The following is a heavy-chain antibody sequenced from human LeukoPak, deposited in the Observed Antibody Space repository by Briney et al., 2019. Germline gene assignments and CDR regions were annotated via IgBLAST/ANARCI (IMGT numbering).Heavy chain of an antibody. CDR2: ISSSGSTI. J-gene: IGHJ6*02. CDR1: GFTFSSYE. Sequence: GSLRLSCAASGFTFSSYEMNWVRQAPGKGLEWVSYISSSGSTIYYADSVKGRFTISRDNAKNSLYLQMNSLRAEDTAVYYCARFHDYSNYGRYYYYGMDVWGQGTTVTASS. V-gene: IGHV3-48*03. D-gene: IGHD4-11*01. CDR3: ARFHDYSNYGRYYYYGMDV.